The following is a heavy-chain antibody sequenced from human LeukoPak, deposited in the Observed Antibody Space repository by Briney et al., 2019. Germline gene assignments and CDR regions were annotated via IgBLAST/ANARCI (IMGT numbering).Heavy chain of an antibody. V-gene: IGHV3-23*01. CDR1: GFTFSNYA. Sequence: GGSLRLSCAASGFTFSNYAMNWVRQAPGKGLEWVSAISGGGSGTYYADSVKGRVTISRDNSKNTLYLQMNSLRAEDTAVYYCAKAGYSSGWYAGYYFDYWGQGTLVTVSS. D-gene: IGHD6-19*01. J-gene: IGHJ4*02. CDR3: AKAGYSSGWYAGYYFDY. CDR2: ISGGGSGT.